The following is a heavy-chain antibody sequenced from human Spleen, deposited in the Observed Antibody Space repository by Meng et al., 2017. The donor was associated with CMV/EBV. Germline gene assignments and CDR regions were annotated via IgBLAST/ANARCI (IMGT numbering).Heavy chain of an antibody. Sequence: GESLKISCAASGFTFSSYSMNWVRQAPGKGLEWVSSISSSSSYIYYADSVKGRFTISRDNAKNSLSLQMNSLRADDTAIYYCARDTTPGNSAAWYDAYDVWGQGTMVTVSS. CDR1: GFTFSSYS. V-gene: IGHV3-21*06. CDR3: ARDTTPGNSAAWYDAYDV. J-gene: IGHJ3*01. CDR2: ISSSSSYI. D-gene: IGHD6-13*01.